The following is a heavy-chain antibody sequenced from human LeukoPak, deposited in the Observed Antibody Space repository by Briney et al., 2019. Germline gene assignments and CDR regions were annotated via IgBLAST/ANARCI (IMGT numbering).Heavy chain of an antibody. D-gene: IGHD3-3*01. CDR3: ARDYAIFGVVNFFDY. Sequence: PGRSLRLSCAASGFTFDDYAMHWVRQAPGKGLEWVSGISWNSGSIGYADSVKGRFTISRDNAKNSLYLQMNSLRAEDTAVYYCARDYAIFGVVNFFDYWGQGTLVTVSS. CDR1: GFTFDDYA. CDR2: ISWNSGSI. V-gene: IGHV3-9*01. J-gene: IGHJ4*02.